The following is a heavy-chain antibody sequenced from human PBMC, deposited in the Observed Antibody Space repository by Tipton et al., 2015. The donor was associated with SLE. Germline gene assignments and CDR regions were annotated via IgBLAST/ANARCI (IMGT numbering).Heavy chain of an antibody. CDR1: GGSISSSSYY. V-gene: IGHV4-39*07. CDR2: IYYSGST. CDR3: ARDLGTEFDY. J-gene: IGHJ4*02. D-gene: IGHD6-13*01. Sequence: TLSLTCTVSGGSISSSSYYCGCIRRPPGTGLGWSGSIYYSGSTYYNPSLKSRVTMSVDTSKNQFSLKLSSVTAADTAVYYCARDLGTEFDYWGQGTLVTVSS.